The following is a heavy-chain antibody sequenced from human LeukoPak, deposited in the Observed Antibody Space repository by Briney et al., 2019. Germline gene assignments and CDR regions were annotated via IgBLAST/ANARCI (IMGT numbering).Heavy chain of an antibody. CDR1: GGSISSYY. CDR3: ARHGRSGYSIDWPALDY. V-gene: IGHV4-59*08. CDR2: IYYTGST. J-gene: IGHJ4*02. D-gene: IGHD5-18*01. Sequence: SETLSLTCTVSGGSISSYYWSWIRQPPGKGLEWIGYIYYTGSTNYSPSLKSRVTISVDTSKNQFFLKLSSVTAEDTAVYYCARHGRSGYSIDWPALDYWGQGSLVTVSS.